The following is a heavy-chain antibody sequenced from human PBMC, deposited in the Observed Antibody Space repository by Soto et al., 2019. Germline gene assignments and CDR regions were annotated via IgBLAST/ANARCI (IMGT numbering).Heavy chain of an antibody. CDR3: AGGITLLTPLDY. Sequence: ASVKVSCKASGYTFTSYAMHWVRQAPGQRLEWMGWINAGNGNTKYSQKFQGRVTITRDTSASTGYMELSSLRSEGTAVYYCAGGITLLTPLDYWGQGNLVTVCS. D-gene: IGHD1-20*01. CDR1: GYTFTSYA. V-gene: IGHV1-3*01. J-gene: IGHJ4*02. CDR2: INAGNGNT.